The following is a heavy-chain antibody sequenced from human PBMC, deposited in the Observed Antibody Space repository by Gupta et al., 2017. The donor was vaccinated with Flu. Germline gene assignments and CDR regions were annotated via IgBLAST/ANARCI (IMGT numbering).Heavy chain of an antibody. CDR1: PFSVSTNY. V-gene: IGHV3-53*01. J-gene: IGHJ4*02. Sequence: SWSASPFSVSTNYMNWVRQAPGKGLEWVSVIVNGATERYADSVRGRFTISIDDSKNTLHLQMNSLRVDDTAVYYCARDLPSGGMGDWGQGTLVTVSS. CDR2: IVNGATE. CDR3: ARDLPSGGMGD. D-gene: IGHD2-21*01.